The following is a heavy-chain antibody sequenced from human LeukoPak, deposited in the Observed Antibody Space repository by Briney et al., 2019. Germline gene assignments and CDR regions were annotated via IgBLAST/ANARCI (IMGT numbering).Heavy chain of an antibody. Sequence: PGGSLRLSCAASGLTFSSYWMHWVRQGPGKGLVWVSRINTDGSSTSYADSVKGRFTISRDNAKNTLYLQMNSLRAEDTAVYYCARAQYYYYYMDVWGKGTTVTVSS. CDR3: ARAQYYYYYMDV. CDR2: INTDGSST. J-gene: IGHJ6*03. V-gene: IGHV3-74*01. CDR1: GLTFSSYW.